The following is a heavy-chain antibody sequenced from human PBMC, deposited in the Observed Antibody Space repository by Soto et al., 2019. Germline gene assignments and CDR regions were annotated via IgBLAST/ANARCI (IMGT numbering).Heavy chain of an antibody. CDR1: GYTFTSYG. CDR2: ISPNNGNT. J-gene: IGHJ6*02. Sequence: ASVKVSCKASGYTFTSYGISWVRQAPGQGLEWMGWISPNNGNTNYAQKLQGRVTITTDESTSTAYMELSSLRSEDTAVYYCARDSYSSSWSEYYYYGMDVWGQGTTVTVSS. V-gene: IGHV1-18*01. CDR3: ARDSYSSSWSEYYYYGMDV. D-gene: IGHD6-13*01.